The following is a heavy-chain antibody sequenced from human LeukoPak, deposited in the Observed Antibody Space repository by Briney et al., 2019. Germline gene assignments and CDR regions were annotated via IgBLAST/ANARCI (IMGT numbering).Heavy chain of an antibody. CDR1: GGSISSGGYY. V-gene: IGHV4-31*03. Sequence: PSETLSLTCTVSGGSISSGGYYWSWIRQHPGKGLEWIGYIYYSGSTYYNPSLKSRVTISVDTSKNQFSLKLSSVTAADTAVYYCARGEGSYYFHYYYYMDVWGKGTTVTVSS. J-gene: IGHJ6*03. CDR2: IYYSGST. D-gene: IGHD3-10*01. CDR3: ARGEGSYYFHYYYYMDV.